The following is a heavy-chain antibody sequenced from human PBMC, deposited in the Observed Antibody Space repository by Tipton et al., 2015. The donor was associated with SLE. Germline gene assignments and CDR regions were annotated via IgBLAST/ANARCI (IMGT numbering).Heavy chain of an antibody. CDR1: GGSISSSSYY. V-gene: IGHV4-61*05. Sequence: TLSLTCTVSGGSISSSSYYRGWIRQPPGKGLEWIGYFYYSGSTKYNPSLKSRVTISVDTSKNQFSLKLRSVTAADTAVYYCAGAWQGYCSGGTCYVLDYWGQGTLVTVSS. CDR2: FYYSGST. D-gene: IGHD2-15*01. CDR3: AGAWQGYCSGGTCYVLDY. J-gene: IGHJ4*02.